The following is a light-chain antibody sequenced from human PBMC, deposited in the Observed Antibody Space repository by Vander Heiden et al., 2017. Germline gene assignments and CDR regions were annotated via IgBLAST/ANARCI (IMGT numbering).Light chain of an antibody. CDR2: GAS. V-gene: IGKV3-15*01. Sequence: DIVMTHSPATLSVSPGERVTLSCRASQSVTSNLAWYQQKPGQAPELLIYGASTRATGVPARFSGSGSGTEFTLTISSLQSEDFAVYYCQQDNNWPRTFGQGTKVEIK. CDR3: QQDNNWPRT. J-gene: IGKJ1*01. CDR1: QSVTSN.